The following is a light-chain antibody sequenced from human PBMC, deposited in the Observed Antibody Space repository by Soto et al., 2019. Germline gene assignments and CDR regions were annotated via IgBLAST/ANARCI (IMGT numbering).Light chain of an antibody. Sequence: DVVMTQSPLSLPVTLGQPASISCRSSQSLVHSDGNTYLNWFQQRPGQSPRRLIYKVSNRDSGVPDRFSGSGSGTDFTLKISRVEAEDVGVYYCMRGTHWPLPMYTFGQGTKLEIK. V-gene: IGKV2-30*02. J-gene: IGKJ2*01. CDR3: MRGTHWPLPMYT. CDR2: KVS. CDR1: QSLVHSDGNTY.